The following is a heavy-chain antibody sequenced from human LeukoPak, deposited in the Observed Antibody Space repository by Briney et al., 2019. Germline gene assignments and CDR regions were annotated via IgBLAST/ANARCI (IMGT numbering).Heavy chain of an antibody. D-gene: IGHD2-15*01. CDR3: AKDISWGGSSGDY. J-gene: IGHJ4*02. V-gene: IGHV3-43*02. CDR2: ISGDGGSP. Sequence: GGSLRLSCAASGFTFDDYGMSWVRQAPGKGLEWVSLISGDGGSPYYADSVKGRFTISRDNSKNSLYLQMNSLRTEDTALYYCAKDISWGGSSGDYWGQGTLVTVSS. CDR1: GFTFDDYG.